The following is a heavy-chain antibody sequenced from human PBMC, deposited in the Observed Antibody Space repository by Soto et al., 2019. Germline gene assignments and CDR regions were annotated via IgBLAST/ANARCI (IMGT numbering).Heavy chain of an antibody. CDR3: ARDGDYYDSSGYSLGDAFDI. J-gene: IGHJ3*02. Sequence: PSETLSLTCTVSGGSISSYYWSWIRQPPGKGLEWIGYIYYSGSTNYNPSLKSRVTISVDTSKNQFSLKLSSVTAADTAVYYCARDGDYYDSSGYSLGDAFDIWGQGTMVTVSS. V-gene: IGHV4-59*01. CDR2: IYYSGST. D-gene: IGHD3-22*01. CDR1: GGSISSYY.